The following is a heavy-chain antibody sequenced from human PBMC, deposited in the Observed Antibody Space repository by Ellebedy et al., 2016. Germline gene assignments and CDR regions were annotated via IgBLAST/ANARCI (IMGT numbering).Heavy chain of an antibody. V-gene: IGHV3-23*01. CDR2: ISASGAGT. J-gene: IGHJ5*02. Sequence: GESLKIPXAASGFTFSSYAMSWVRQAPGKGLEWVSGISASGAGTYYADSVKGRFTISRDNSKNTLYLQMHSLGAEDTAVYYCAPGGGGTWGQGTLVTVSS. D-gene: IGHD3-16*01. CDR1: GFTFSSYA. CDR3: APGGGGT.